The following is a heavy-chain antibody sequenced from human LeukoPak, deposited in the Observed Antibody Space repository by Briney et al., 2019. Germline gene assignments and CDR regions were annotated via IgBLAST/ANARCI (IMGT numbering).Heavy chain of an antibody. D-gene: IGHD3-22*01. J-gene: IGHJ4*02. CDR2: XSYDGSNK. V-gene: IGHV3-30*18. Sequence: PGGSLRLSCAASGFTFSSYGMHWVRQAPGKGLXXXXXXSYDGSNKYYADSVKGRFTISRDNSKNTLYLQMNSLRAEDTAVYYCAKDGDYYDSSGYYYHFDYWGQGTLVTVSS. CDR1: GFTFSSYG. CDR3: AKDGDYYDSSGYYYHFDY.